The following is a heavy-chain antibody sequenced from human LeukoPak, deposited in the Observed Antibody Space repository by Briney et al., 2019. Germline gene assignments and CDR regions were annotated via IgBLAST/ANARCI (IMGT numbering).Heavy chain of an antibody. CDR1: GFSFSSYT. Sequence: PGGSLRLSCAASGFSFSSYTMSWVRQAPGKGLEWVSAFSGSGSYTYYSGSVKGRFTISRDNSKNTLYLQMNSLRAEDTAVYYCAKERQAGDYFTSDYWGQGTLVTVSS. V-gene: IGHV3-23*01. D-gene: IGHD4-17*01. J-gene: IGHJ4*02. CDR2: FSGSGSYT. CDR3: AKERQAGDYFTSDY.